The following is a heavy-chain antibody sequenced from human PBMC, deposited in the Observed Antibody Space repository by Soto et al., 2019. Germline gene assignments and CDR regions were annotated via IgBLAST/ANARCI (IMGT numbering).Heavy chain of an antibody. CDR2: IYYSGST. D-gene: IGHD3-22*01. V-gene: IGHV4-30-4*01. CDR3: ATDATQAGYYSYYFDY. J-gene: IGHJ4*02. Sequence: QVQLQESGPGLVEPSQTLSLTCTVSGGSISSGDYYWSWIRQPPGKGLEWIGYIYYSGSTYYNPSLKSRVTISVDTSKNQFSLKLSSVTAADTALYYCATDATQAGYYSYYFDYWGQGTLVTVSS. CDR1: GGSISSGDYY.